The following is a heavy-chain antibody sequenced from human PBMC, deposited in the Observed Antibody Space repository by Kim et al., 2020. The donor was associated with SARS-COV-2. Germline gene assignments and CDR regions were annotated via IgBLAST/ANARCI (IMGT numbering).Heavy chain of an antibody. CDR1: SGSISSSSYY. J-gene: IGHJ3*02. CDR3: ARDGDSSGWTNNAFDI. Sequence: SETLSLTCNVSSGSISSSSYYWGWIRQSPGKGLEWIGSIYYSGSTYYNSSLKSRVTISVDTSKNQFSLKLSSVTAADTAVYYCARDGDSSGWTNNAFDIWGPGTMVTVSS. CDR2: IYYSGST. D-gene: IGHD6-19*01. V-gene: IGHV4-39*02.